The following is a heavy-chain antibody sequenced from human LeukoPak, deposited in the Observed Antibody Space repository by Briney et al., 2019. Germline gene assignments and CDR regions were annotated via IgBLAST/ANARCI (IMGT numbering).Heavy chain of an antibody. D-gene: IGHD5-18*01. CDR1: GASIIGNY. CDR3: ARVPIYSYGHSIDY. V-gene: IGHV4-59*01. Sequence: SETPSLTCTVSGASIIGNYWSWIRQHPGKGLEWIGYIYFGGSSNYNPSLKSRVTISVDTSRNQLSLRLTSVTAADTAVYYCARVPIYSYGHSIDYWGQGTLVTVSS. J-gene: IGHJ4*02. CDR2: IYFGGSS.